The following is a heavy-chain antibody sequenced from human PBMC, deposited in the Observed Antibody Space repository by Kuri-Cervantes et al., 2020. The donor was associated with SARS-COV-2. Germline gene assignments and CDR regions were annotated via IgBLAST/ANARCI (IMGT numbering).Heavy chain of an antibody. Sequence: SVKVSCKSSGGTFSSYAISWVRQAPGQGLEWMGGIIPIFGTANYAQKFQGRVTITADESTSTAYMELSSLRSEDTAVYYCARNPHSLTSYYYYYMDVWGKGTTVTVSS. CDR3: ARNPHSLTSYYYYYMDV. V-gene: IGHV1-69*13. CDR1: GGTFSSYA. J-gene: IGHJ6*03. CDR2: IIPIFGTA. D-gene: IGHD4/OR15-4a*01.